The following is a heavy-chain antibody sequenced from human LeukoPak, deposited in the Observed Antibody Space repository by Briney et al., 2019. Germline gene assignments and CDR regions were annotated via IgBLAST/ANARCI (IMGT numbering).Heavy chain of an antibody. D-gene: IGHD2-15*01. Sequence: GGSLRLSCTASGFSFSTYAMTWVRQAPGKGLEWISSMSSGSRYIYYAHSVRGRFTITRDNTKNPLYLLMNNLRAEDTAIYYCARDRPTGASRVFVVQWGQGTPVTVSS. V-gene: IGHV3-21*06. CDR1: GFSFSTYA. CDR2: MSSGSRYI. CDR3: ARDRPTGASRVFVVQ. J-gene: IGHJ4*02.